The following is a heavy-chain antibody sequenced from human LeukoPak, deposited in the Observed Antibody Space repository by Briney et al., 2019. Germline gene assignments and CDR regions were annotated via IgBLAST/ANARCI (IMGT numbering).Heavy chain of an antibody. V-gene: IGHV4-4*07. CDR2: IYTSGST. CDR1: GGSISSYY. Sequence: SETLSLTCTVSGGSISSYYWSWIRQPAGKGLEWIGRIYTSGSTNYNPSLKSRVTMSVDTSKNQFSLKLSSVTAADTAVYYCARDRDGSSSWSHWYFDLWGRGTLVTVSS. CDR3: ARDRDGSSSWSHWYFDL. J-gene: IGHJ2*01. D-gene: IGHD6-13*01.